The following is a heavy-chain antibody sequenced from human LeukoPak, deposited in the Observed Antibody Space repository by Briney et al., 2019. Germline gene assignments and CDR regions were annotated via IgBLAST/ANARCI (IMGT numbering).Heavy chain of an antibody. CDR3: ARDRRGYGGIRLIDY. V-gene: IGHV4-38-2*02. J-gene: IGHJ4*02. D-gene: IGHD4-23*01. CDR2: IYHSGST. CDR1: GYSISSGYY. Sequence: SETLSLTCTVSGYSISSGYYWGWIRQPPGKGLEWIGSIYHSGSTYYNPSLKSRVTISVDTSKNQFSLKLSSVTAADTAVYYCARDRRGYGGIRLIDYWGQGTLVTVSS.